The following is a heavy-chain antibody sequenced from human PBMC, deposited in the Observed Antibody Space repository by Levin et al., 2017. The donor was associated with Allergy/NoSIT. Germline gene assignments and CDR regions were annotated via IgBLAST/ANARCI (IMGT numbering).Heavy chain of an antibody. Sequence: GGSLRLSCAASGFTFSTYSLNWVRQAPGKGLKWISYISTSSSSIFYADSVKGRFTTSRDNVKNALYLQMNSLRDEDTAVYYCARSIGQQLARDYYYYMDGWGKGTSVTVSS. J-gene: IGHJ6*03. V-gene: IGHV3-48*02. CDR3: ARSIGQQLARDYYYYMDG. D-gene: IGHD6-13*01. CDR1: GFTFSTYS. CDR2: ISTSSSSI.